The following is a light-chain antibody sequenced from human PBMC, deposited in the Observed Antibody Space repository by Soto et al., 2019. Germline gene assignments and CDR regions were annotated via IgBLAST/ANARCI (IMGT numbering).Light chain of an antibody. CDR2: DNT. V-gene: IGLV1-40*01. CDR1: RSNIGAGYA. CDR3: KSYDTSLSSSV. Sequence: QSVLTQPPSVSGPPGQRVTISCTGSRSNIGAGYAVHWYQQLPGTAPKLLIYDNTNRPSGVPDRFSASESGTSASLAITGLQSEDEADYYCKSYDTSLSSSVFGGGTKLTVL. J-gene: IGLJ2*01.